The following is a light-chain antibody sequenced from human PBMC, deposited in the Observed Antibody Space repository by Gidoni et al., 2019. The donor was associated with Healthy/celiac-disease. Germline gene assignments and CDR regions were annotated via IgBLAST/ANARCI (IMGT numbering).Light chain of an antibody. CDR3: QQYYSTPFT. V-gene: IGKV4-1*01. CDR1: SVLYSSNNKNY. CDR2: WAS. J-gene: IGKJ3*01. Sequence: SVLYSSNNKNYLAWYQQKPGQLPKLLIYWASTRESGVPDRFSGSGSGTDFTLTISSLQAEDVAVYYCQQYYSTPFTFGPGTKVDIK.